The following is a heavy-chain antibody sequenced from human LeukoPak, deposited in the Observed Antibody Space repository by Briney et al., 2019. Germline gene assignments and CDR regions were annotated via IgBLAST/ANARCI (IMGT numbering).Heavy chain of an antibody. CDR2: IYTSGST. Sequence: SETLSLTCTVSGGSISSYYWSGIRQPPGKGLEWIGYIYTSGSTNYNPSLKSRVTISVDTSKNQFSLKLSSVTAADTAVYYCARHKRSSSWSEAPFDYWGQGTLVTVSS. D-gene: IGHD6-13*01. V-gene: IGHV4-4*09. CDR1: GGSISSYY. J-gene: IGHJ4*02. CDR3: ARHKRSSSWSEAPFDY.